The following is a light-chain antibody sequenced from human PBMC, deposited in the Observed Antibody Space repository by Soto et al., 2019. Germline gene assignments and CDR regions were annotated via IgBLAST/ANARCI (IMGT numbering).Light chain of an antibody. V-gene: IGKV1-39*01. CDR1: QSISTY. CDR3: QQSYSAPWT. Sequence: DIQMTQSPSSLAASVGARVTITCRASQSISTYVNWYQQKPGKAPKVLIFDESRLQSGVASRFSGSESGTDFTLTISSLQPEDSATYYCQQSYSAPWTFGQGTKVQVK. J-gene: IGKJ1*01. CDR2: DES.